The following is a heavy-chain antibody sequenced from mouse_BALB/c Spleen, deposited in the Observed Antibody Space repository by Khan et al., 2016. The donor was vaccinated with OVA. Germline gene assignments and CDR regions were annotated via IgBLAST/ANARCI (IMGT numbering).Heavy chain of an antibody. J-gene: IGHJ2*01. CDR1: GYSFTGYF. CDR2: INPHIGET. Sequence: VQLQQSGPELVKPGASVKISCKASGYSFTGYFMNWVMQSHGKSLEWIGRINPHIGETFYNQKFKGKATLTVDESSSTAHMELRSLASEDSAVYYCARKNGSDFDYWGQGTTPTVSS. V-gene: IGHV1-20*02. CDR3: ARKNGSDFDY. D-gene: IGHD1-1*01.